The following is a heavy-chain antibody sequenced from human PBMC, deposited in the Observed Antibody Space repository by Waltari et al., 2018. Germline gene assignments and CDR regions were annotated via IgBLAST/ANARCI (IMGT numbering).Heavy chain of an antibody. CDR1: GDSMSSSDW. Sequence: QMQLQESGPGLVKPSGTLSLTCTVSGDSMSSSDWWSWVRQTPEKGLEWIGQIQRSGRTNYNPSFESRGTISIDTSKNQFSLKVTSTTAADTAVYYCARDRGRGIYLDSWGRGTLVTVSP. V-gene: IGHV4-4*02. D-gene: IGHD2-15*01. CDR3: ARDRGRGIYLDS. J-gene: IGHJ4*02. CDR2: IQRSGRT.